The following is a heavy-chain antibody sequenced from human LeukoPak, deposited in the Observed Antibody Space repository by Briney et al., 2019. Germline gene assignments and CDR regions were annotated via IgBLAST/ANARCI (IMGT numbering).Heavy chain of an antibody. CDR2: ISTSGTT. Sequence: SETLSLTCTVSGGSISSGSYYWNWIRQPAGKGLEWIGRISTSGTTNYNPSLKGRVTISLDKPKNHFSLKLSSVTAADTAVYYCARDEGSGWFDPWGQATLVTVSS. CDR1: GGSISSGSYY. V-gene: IGHV4-61*02. CDR3: ARDEGSGWFDP. J-gene: IGHJ5*02. D-gene: IGHD3-10*01.